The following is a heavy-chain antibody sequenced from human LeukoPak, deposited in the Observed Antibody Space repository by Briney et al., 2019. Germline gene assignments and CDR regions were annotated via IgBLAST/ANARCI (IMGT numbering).Heavy chain of an antibody. D-gene: IGHD5-18*01. CDR1: GFTFSSYS. Sequence: GGSLRLSCAASGFTFSSYSMNWVRQAPGKGLEWGSSISSSSSYIYYADSVKGRFTISRDNAKNSLYLQMNSLRAEDTAVYYCARNPYHVDTAMPSDYWGQGTLVTVSS. J-gene: IGHJ4*02. V-gene: IGHV3-21*01. CDR3: ARNPYHVDTAMPSDY. CDR2: ISSSSSYI.